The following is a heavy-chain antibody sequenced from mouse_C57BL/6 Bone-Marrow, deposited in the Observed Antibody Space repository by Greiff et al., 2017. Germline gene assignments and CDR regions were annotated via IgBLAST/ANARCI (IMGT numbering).Heavy chain of an antibody. CDR3: ARQGNYTWFAY. CDR1: GFTFSSYG. D-gene: IGHD6-1*01. CDR2: ISSGGSYT. J-gene: IGHJ3*01. V-gene: IGHV5-6*01. Sequence: EVQLVESGGDLVKPGGSLKLSCAASGFTFSSYGMSWVRQTPDKRLEWVATISSGGSYTYYPDSVKGRFTISGDNATNTLYLQLSSLKSEDTAMYYCARQGNYTWFAYWGQGTLVTVSA.